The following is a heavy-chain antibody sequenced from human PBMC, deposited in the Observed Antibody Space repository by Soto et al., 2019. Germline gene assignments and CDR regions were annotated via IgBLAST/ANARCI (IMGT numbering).Heavy chain of an antibody. D-gene: IGHD6-13*01. Sequence: QVQLVQSGAEVKKPGASVKVSCKASGYTCTSYGINRVRQAPGQGLEWMGWINTYDGNTNHAQKFQGRVTMTTDTSTSTAYMELSNLSSDDTAVYYCAASQQFDYWGQGTLVTVSS. CDR2: INTYDGNT. CDR3: AASQQFDY. J-gene: IGHJ4*02. CDR1: GYTCTSYG. V-gene: IGHV1-18*01.